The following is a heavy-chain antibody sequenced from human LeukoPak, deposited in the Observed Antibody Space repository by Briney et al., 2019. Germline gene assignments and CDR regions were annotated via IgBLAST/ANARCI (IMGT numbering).Heavy chain of an antibody. V-gene: IGHV4-59*08. J-gene: IGHJ4*02. CDR2: ISDGGVT. CDR1: GGSISTYY. CDR3: ARHGGTLDYFDY. Sequence: PETLSHTCNVSGGSISTYYWSWIRQPPGKGLEWIGYISDGGVTSYNPSLKGRVTISVDSPKNRFSLRLTSLTAVDTALYSCARHGGTLDYFDYWGPRSAVTVSS. D-gene: IGHD1-26*01.